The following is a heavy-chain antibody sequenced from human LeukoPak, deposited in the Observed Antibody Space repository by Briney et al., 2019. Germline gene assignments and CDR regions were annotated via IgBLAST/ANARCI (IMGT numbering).Heavy chain of an antibody. D-gene: IGHD1-26*01. Sequence: SETLSLTCTVSGGSISSGGYYWSWIRQHPGKGLEWIGYIYTSGSTNYNPSLKSRVTISVDKSKNQFSLKLSSVTAADTAVYYCARALVGALDYWGQGTLVTVSS. J-gene: IGHJ4*02. CDR1: GGSISSGGYY. CDR2: IYTSGST. CDR3: ARALVGALDY. V-gene: IGHV4-61*08.